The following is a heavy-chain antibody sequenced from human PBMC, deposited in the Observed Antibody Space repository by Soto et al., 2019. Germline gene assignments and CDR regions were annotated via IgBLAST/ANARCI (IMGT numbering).Heavy chain of an antibody. V-gene: IGHV3-30*18. Sequence: GGSLRLSCAASGFTFSSYGMHWVRQAPGKGLEWVAVISYDGSNKYYADSVKGRFTISRDNSKNTLYLQMNSLRAEDTAVYYCAKDPSPRYYDFWSGYSPNGMDVWGQGTTVTVSS. CDR2: ISYDGSNK. J-gene: IGHJ6*02. D-gene: IGHD3-3*01. CDR1: GFTFSSYG. CDR3: AKDPSPRYYDFWSGYSPNGMDV.